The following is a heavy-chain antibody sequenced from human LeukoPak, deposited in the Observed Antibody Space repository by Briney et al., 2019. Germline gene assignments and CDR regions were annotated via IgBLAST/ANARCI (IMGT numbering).Heavy chain of an antibody. CDR1: GGSISSGVYY. CDR3: ARGIRWLQLSYFDY. V-gene: IGHV4-31*03. J-gene: IGHJ4*02. D-gene: IGHD5-24*01. Sequence: HPSETLSLTCTVSGGSISSGVYYWSWIRQHPGKGLEWIGYIYYSRRTYYNSSLKSRVTISVDTSKNQFSLKLSSVTAADTAVYYCARGIRWLQLSYFDYWGQGTLVTVSS. CDR2: IYYSRRT.